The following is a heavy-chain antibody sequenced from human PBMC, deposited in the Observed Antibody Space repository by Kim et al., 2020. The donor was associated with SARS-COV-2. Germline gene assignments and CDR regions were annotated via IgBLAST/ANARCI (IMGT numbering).Heavy chain of an antibody. CDR1: GVTFSTHW. V-gene: IGHV3-7*01. CDR2: INEPGSEK. D-gene: IGHD3-3*01. J-gene: IGHJ4*02. Sequence: GGSLRLSCEVSGVTFSTHWMSWVRQAPGKGLEWVANINEPGSEKNYVDSVKGRFTISRDNAKNSVYLQMNSLREEDTAIYYCARDEGWGHGRPGSGPYYYESWGQGNLVTVSS. CDR3: ARDEGWGHGRPGSGPYYYES.